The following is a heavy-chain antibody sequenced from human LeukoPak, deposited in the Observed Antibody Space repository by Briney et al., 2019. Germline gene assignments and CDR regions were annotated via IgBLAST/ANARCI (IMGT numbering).Heavy chain of an antibody. D-gene: IGHD6-25*01. J-gene: IGHJ6*03. CDR2: IGSSDSTT. Sequence: HPGGSLRLSCVASGFTFSSYEMNWVRQAPGKGLEWLSYIGSSDSTTHYADSVKGRFTISRDNAKNSLYLQMNSLRVEDTAVYYCARDGTPSYSSGWVYMDVWGEGTTVTISS. CDR3: ARDGTPSYSSGWVYMDV. CDR1: GFTFSSYE. V-gene: IGHV3-48*03.